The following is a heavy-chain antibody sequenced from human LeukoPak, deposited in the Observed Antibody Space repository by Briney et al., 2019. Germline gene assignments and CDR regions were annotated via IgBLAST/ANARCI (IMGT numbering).Heavy chain of an antibody. Sequence: GRSLRLSCAASGFTFDGYAMHWVRQAPGKGLEWVSGISWNSGSIGYADSVKGRFTISRDNAKKSLHLQMNSLRAEDTALYYCAGGVIVTSFDYWGQGTLVTVSS. CDR3: AGGVIVTSFDY. V-gene: IGHV3-9*01. CDR2: ISWNSGSI. J-gene: IGHJ4*02. D-gene: IGHD3-16*02. CDR1: GFTFDGYA.